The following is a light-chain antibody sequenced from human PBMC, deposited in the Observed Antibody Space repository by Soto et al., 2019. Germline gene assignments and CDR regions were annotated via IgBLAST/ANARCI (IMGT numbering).Light chain of an antibody. CDR1: QSISSY. V-gene: IGKV1-5*03. CDR2: KAS. J-gene: IGKJ1*01. CDR3: QQYNTYST. Sequence: DIQMTQSPSNLPASVGDRVTITCRASQSISSYLAWYQQKPGKPPKLLIYKASSLDSGVPSRFSGSGSGTEFTLTISSLQPDDFANYYCQQYNTYSTFGQGTKVEIK.